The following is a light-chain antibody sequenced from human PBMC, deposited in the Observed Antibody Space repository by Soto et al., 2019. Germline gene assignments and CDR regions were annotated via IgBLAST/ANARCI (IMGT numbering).Light chain of an antibody. CDR2: TNN. J-gene: IGLJ3*02. Sequence: QSVLTQPLSASGTPGQRVTISCSGSSSNIGRDYVYWFQQLPGTAPKLLIYTNNQRPSGVPDRFSGSKSGTSASLAISGLRSEDEAEYYCAVWDDSLSGWVFGGGTKLTV. V-gene: IGLV1-47*02. CDR3: AVWDDSLSGWV. CDR1: SSNIGRDY.